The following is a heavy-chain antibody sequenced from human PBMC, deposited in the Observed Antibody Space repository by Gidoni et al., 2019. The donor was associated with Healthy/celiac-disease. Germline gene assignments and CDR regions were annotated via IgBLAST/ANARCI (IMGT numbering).Heavy chain of an antibody. CDR1: GYPFTSSG. CDR2: ISAYNGNT. CDR3: ARGESGSYYWDNWFDP. J-gene: IGHJ5*02. D-gene: IGHD1-26*01. V-gene: IGHV1-18*01. Sequence: QVQLVQSGAEVKKPGASVKVSCKASGYPFTSSGISWVRQAPGKGLEWMGWISAYNGNTNYAQKLQGRVTMTTDTSTSTAYMELRSLRSDDTAVYYCARGESGSYYWDNWFDPWGQGTLVTVSS.